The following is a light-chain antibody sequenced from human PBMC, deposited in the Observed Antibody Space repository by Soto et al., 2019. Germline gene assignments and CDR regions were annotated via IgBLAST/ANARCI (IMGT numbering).Light chain of an antibody. CDR3: QQYGSSPPT. J-gene: IGKJ3*01. Sequence: EIVLTQSPGTLSLSPGERATLSCRASQSVSSSYLAWYQQKPGQAPRLLIYGASSRATGIPDRFSGSGSGTDFTLTISRLEPEDLAVDYCQQYGSSPPTFGPGTRWIS. CDR2: GAS. V-gene: IGKV3-20*01. CDR1: QSVSSSY.